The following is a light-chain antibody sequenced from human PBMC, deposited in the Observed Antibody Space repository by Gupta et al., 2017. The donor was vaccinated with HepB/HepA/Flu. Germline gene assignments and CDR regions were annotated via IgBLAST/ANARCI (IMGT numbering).Light chain of an antibody. CDR2: SNN. V-gene: IGLV1-44*01. Sequence: HSVLTQPPSASGTPGKRVTISCSGSSSNIGSNTVNWYQQLPGTAPKLLIYSNNQRPSGVPDRFSGSKSGNSASLAISGLQSEDEADYYCAVWDDSMNGVVFGGGTKLTVL. J-gene: IGLJ2*01. CDR3: AVWDDSMNGVV. CDR1: SSNIGSNT.